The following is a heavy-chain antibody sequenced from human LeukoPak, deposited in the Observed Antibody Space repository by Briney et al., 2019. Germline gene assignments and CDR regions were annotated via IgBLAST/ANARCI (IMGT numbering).Heavy chain of an antibody. CDR2: ISNSGYTI. Sequence: GGSLRLSCAASGFTFSDYYMSWMRLAPGKGLEWVSYISNSGYTIYNADSVKGRFTISRDNAKNSLYLQMNSLRAEDTAVYYCARARIYFDYWGQGTLVTVSS. CDR1: GFTFSDYY. CDR3: ARARIYFDY. J-gene: IGHJ4*02. V-gene: IGHV3-11*04.